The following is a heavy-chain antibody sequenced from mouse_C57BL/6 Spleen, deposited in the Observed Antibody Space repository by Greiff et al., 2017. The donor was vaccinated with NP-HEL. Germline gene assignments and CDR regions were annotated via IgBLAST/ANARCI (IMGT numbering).Heavy chain of an antibody. CDR3: ARRAYGSSYGFAY. V-gene: IGHV1-80*01. CDR2: IYPGDGDT. D-gene: IGHD1-1*01. CDR1: GYAFSSYW. Sequence: LQQSGASVKISCKASGYAFSSYWMNWVKQRPGKGLEWIGQIYPGDGDTNYNGKFKGKATLTADKSSSTAYTQLSSLTSEDSAVYFCARRAYGSSYGFAYWGQGTLVTVSA. J-gene: IGHJ3*01.